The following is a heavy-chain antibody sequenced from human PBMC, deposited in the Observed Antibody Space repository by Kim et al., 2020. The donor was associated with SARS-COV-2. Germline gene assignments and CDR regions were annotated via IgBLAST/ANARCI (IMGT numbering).Heavy chain of an antibody. J-gene: IGHJ4*02. CDR3: ARDRIDSSGWAHYFDY. Sequence: GGSLRLSCAASGFTFSSYGMHWVRQAPGKGLEWVAVIWYDGSNKYYADSVKGRFTISRDNSKNTLYLQMNSLRAEDTAVYYCARDRIDSSGWAHYFDYWGQGTLVTVSS. V-gene: IGHV3-33*01. CDR1: GFTFSSYG. D-gene: IGHD6-19*01. CDR2: IWYDGSNK.